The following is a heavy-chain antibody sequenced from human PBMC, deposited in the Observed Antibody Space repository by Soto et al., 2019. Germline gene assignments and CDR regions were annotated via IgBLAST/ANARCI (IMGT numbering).Heavy chain of an antibody. D-gene: IGHD3-3*01. CDR2: IYHSGST. J-gene: IGHJ4*02. CDR1: GGSISSSNW. V-gene: IGHV4-4*02. Sequence: SETLSLTCAVSGGSISSSNWWSWVRQPPGKGLEWIGEIYHSGSTNYNPSLKSRVTISVDKSKNQFSLKLSSVTAADTAVYYCALYYDFKYYFDYWGPGTLVTVSS. CDR3: ALYYDFKYYFDY.